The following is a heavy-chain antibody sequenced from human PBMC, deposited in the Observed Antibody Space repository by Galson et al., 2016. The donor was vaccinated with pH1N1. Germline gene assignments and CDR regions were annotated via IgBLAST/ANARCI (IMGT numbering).Heavy chain of an antibody. CDR2: IIGMFAKT. D-gene: IGHD2-21*02. CDR1: GGTFSSFG. CDR3: ARSPGYMVTALDN. Sequence: SVKVSCKASGGTFSSFGISWVRQAPGQGLEWMGGIIGMFAKTNYAQKFQGRVTITADELTSTAYMDLSSLTSEDTAVYYCARSPGYMVTALDNWGQGTLLTVSA. V-gene: IGHV1-69*13. J-gene: IGHJ4*02.